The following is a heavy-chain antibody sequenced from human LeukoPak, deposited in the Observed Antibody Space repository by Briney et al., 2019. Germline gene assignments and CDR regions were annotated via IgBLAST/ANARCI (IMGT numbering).Heavy chain of an antibody. D-gene: IGHD2-2*01. V-gene: IGHV3-30*01. J-gene: IGHJ4*02. Sequence: GTSLKVACKASGVTFSSYAMHWGRQDPGQRLEWLAVISYDGSNKYYADSVKGRFTISRDNSKNTLYLQMNSLRAEDTAVYYCAREGRIVVVPAALDYWGQGTLVTVSS. CDR1: GVTFSSYA. CDR2: ISYDGSNK. CDR3: AREGRIVVVPAALDY.